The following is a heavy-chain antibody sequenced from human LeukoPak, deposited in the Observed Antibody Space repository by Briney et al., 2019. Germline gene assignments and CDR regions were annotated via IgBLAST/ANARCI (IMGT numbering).Heavy chain of an antibody. D-gene: IGHD2/OR15-2a*01. CDR3: AREFYISWFDP. J-gene: IGHJ5*02. V-gene: IGHV4-61*02. Sequence: PSQTLSLTCTVSGGSISSGSYYWSWLRQPAGKGLEWIGRIYTNGSTNYNPSLKSRVTISVDTSKNQFSLKLSSVTAADTAVCYCAREFYISWFDPWGQGTLVTVSS. CDR2: IYTNGST. CDR1: GGSISSGSYY.